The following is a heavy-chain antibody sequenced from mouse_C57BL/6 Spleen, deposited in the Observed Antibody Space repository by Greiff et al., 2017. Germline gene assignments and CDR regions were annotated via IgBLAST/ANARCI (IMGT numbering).Heavy chain of an antibody. CDR3: ARGGYYSNYEADAMDY. CDR2: INYDGSST. CDR1: GFTFSDYY. D-gene: IGHD2-5*01. Sequence: VQLKESEGGLVQPGSSMKLSCTASGFTFSDYYMAWVRQVPEKGLEWVANINYDGSSTYYLDSLKSRFIISRDNAKNILYLQMSSLKSEDTATYYCARGGYYSNYEADAMDYWGQGTSVTVSS. V-gene: IGHV5-16*01. J-gene: IGHJ4*01.